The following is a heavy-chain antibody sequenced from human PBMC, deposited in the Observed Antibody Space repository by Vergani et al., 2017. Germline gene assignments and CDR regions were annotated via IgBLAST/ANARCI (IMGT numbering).Heavy chain of an antibody. V-gene: IGHV1-46*01. Sequence: QVQLVQSGAEVKKPGASVKVSCKASGYTFTSYYMHWVRQAPGQGLEWMGIINPSGGSTSYAQKFQGRVTMTRDTSTSTVYMELSSLRSEDTAVYYCARDRTAAGGFWRVENKIIWFDTWGQGALVTVSS. CDR3: ARDRTAAGGFWRVENKIIWFDT. J-gene: IGHJ5*02. CDR2: INPSGGST. D-gene: IGHD6-13*01. CDR1: GYTFTSYY.